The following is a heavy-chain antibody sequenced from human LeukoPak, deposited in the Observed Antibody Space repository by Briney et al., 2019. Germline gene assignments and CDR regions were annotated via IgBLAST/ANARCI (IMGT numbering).Heavy chain of an antibody. Sequence: GASLRLSCAASGFIFSNYAMSWVRQAPGTGLEWVSAIVGRGSSTYYADSVKGRFTISRDNSKNSLYLQLNRLRAEDTAVYYCAKWGDYDILTGYYDSDYWGQGTLVTVSS. CDR2: IVGRGSST. CDR3: AKWGDYDILTGYYDSDY. J-gene: IGHJ4*02. V-gene: IGHV3-23*01. CDR1: GFIFSNYA. D-gene: IGHD3-9*01.